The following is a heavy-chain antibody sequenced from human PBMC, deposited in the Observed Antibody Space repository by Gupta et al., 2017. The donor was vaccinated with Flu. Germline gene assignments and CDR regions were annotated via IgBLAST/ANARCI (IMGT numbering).Heavy chain of an antibody. CDR2: TSNDETNK. J-gene: IGHJ6*02. CDR3: AKDWRWNFNNFGMNV. V-gene: IGHV3-30*18. D-gene: IGHD1-1*01. Sequence: HWVRQAPGKGLEWVAVTSNDETNKDYADSVKGRFTISRDNSKNTLYLQMNSLRTEDTAVYYCAKDWRWNFNNFGMNVWGQGTTVTVSS.